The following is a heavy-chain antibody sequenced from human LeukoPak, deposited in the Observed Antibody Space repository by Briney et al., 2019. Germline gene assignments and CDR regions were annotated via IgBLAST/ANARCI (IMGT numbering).Heavy chain of an antibody. CDR3: AREMYYYGSGSTGFDP. V-gene: IGHV3-74*01. Sequence: GGSLRLSCAASGFTLSSYWMHWVRQAPGKGLVWVSRINSDGTSTTYADSVKGRFTISRDNAKKMLYLQMNSLRVEDTAVYYCAREMYYYGSGSTGFDPWGQGTLVTVSS. CDR2: INSDGTST. J-gene: IGHJ5*02. CDR1: GFTLSSYW. D-gene: IGHD3-10*01.